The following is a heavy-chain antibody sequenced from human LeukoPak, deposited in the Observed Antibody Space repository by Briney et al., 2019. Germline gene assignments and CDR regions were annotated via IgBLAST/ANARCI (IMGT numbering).Heavy chain of an antibody. V-gene: IGHV3-30*18. CDR1: GFTFSSYG. Sequence: GGSLRLSCAAAGFTFSSYGMHWVRQAPGKGLEWVAVISYDGSNKYYADSVKGRFTISRDNSKNTLYLQMNSLRAEDTAVYYCAKDREAMVATLDYRGQGTLVTVSS. CDR2: ISYDGSNK. CDR3: AKDREAMVATLDY. J-gene: IGHJ4*02. D-gene: IGHD5-12*01.